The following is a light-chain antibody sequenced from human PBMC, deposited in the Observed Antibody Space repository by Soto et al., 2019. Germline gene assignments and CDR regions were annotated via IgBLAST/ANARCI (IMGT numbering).Light chain of an antibody. V-gene: IGKV1-27*01. J-gene: IGKJ3*01. CDR1: QGIRNY. CDR2: AAS. Sequence: DIQMTQSPTSLSASVGDRVTITCRASQGIRNYVAWYQQIPGKAPKLLIYAASTLQSGMPSRFNGSGSGTDFTLTINGLQPEDVATYSCQKYSSVPVFGPGTKVQIK. CDR3: QKYSSVPV.